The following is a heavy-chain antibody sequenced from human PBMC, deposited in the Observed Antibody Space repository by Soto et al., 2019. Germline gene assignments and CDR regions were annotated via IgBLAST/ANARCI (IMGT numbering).Heavy chain of an antibody. CDR3: ARGYLYDI. V-gene: IGHV3-48*03. Sequence: GGSLRLSCEASDFIFSTYDMSWVRQAPGEGLEWISFISGGGSPIYYADSVRGRFTISRDDAKRSLFLQMNSLRAEDTATYYCARGYLYDIWGQGRLVTVSS. D-gene: IGHD3-16*02. CDR2: ISGGGSPI. CDR1: DFIFSTYD. J-gene: IGHJ4*01.